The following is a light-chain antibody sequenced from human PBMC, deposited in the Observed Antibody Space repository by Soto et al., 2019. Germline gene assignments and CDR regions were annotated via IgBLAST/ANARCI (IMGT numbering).Light chain of an antibody. CDR3: LQTYSTPGT. CDR2: TAF. CDR1: QSISGY. J-gene: IGKJ2*02. Sequence: DIQMTQSPSSLSASVGDRVTITCRASQSISGYLNWYQQKPGRAPNLLIYTAFSLQSGVPSRFSGSASGTDFTLTISSLQPEVFATYYCLQTYSTPGTFGQGTKLEIK. V-gene: IGKV1-39*01.